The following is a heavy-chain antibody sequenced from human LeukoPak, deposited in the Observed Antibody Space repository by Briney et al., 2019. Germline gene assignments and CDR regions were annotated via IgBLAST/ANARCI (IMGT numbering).Heavy chain of an antibody. J-gene: IGHJ4*02. CDR1: GFTFSGSA. CDR3: TRWIAARPFDY. CDR2: IRSKANSYAT. V-gene: IGHV3-73*01. D-gene: IGHD6-6*01. Sequence: GGSLRLSCAASGFTFSGSAVHWVRQASGKGLEWVGRIRSKANSYATAYAASVKGRFTISRDDSKNTAYLQMNSLKTEDTAVYYCTRWIAARPFDYWGQGTLVTVSS.